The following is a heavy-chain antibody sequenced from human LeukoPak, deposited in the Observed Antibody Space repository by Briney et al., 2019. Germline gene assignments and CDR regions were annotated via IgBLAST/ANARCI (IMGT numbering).Heavy chain of an antibody. V-gene: IGHV3-23*01. CDR3: AKLEGGGELFDY. J-gene: IGHJ4*02. CDR2: ISGSGGTT. Sequence: GGSLRPSCAASGFTFRMYAMTWVRRAPGKGLEWVSVISGSGGTTYSADSVKGRFTFSRDNSKNTLYLQMNSLRAEDTAVYYCAKLEGGGELFDYGGQGTLVTVSS. CDR1: GFTFRMYA. D-gene: IGHD3-16*01.